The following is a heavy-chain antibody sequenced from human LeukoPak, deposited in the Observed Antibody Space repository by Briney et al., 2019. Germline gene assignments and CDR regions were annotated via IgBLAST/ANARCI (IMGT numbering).Heavy chain of an antibody. CDR1: GFTFRNHW. D-gene: IGHD3-16*01. CDR2: IKQDGSER. CDR3: AGPPNSYDPVGH. Sequence: PGGSLRLSCTASGFTFRNHWMTWVRQAPGKGLEWVAHIKQDGSERYYVDSVKGRFTISRDNAKNSLYLQMNILRAEDTALYYCAGPPNSYDPVGHWGQGTLVTVSS. J-gene: IGHJ4*02. V-gene: IGHV3-7*01.